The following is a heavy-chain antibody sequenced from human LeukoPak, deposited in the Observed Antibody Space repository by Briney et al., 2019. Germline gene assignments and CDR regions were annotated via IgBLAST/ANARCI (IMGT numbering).Heavy chain of an antibody. J-gene: IGHJ4*02. V-gene: IGHV4-61*02. CDR3: ARDGYASGSYYDY. CDR2: VHTSETA. D-gene: IGHD1-26*01. CDR1: GASINSGSYF. Sequence: SETLSLTCAVSGASINSGSYFWNWIRQPAGKGLEYIGRVHTSETANYDPSLRSRVAISLDRSMNHFSLRLNSVTAADAAVYYCARDGYASGSYYDYWGQGTLVTVSS.